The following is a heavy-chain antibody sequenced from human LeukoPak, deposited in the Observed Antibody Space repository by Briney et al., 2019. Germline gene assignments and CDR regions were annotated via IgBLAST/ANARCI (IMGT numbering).Heavy chain of an antibody. J-gene: IGHJ4*02. Sequence: GGSLRLSCAASGFTFSSYAMSWVRQAPGKGLEWVSAISGSGGSTYYADSVKGRFTISRDNSKNTLYLQMNSLGAEDTAVYYCAKGPDFWSGYYYDYWGQGTLVTVSS. V-gene: IGHV3-23*01. CDR3: AKGPDFWSGYYYDY. CDR2: ISGSGGST. CDR1: GFTFSSYA. D-gene: IGHD3-3*01.